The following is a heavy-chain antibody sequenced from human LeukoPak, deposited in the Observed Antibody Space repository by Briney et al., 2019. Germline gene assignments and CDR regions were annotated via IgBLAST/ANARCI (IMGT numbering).Heavy chain of an antibody. V-gene: IGHV3-21*01. D-gene: IGHD3-16*02. CDR2: ISSSSSYI. CDR3: ARDTIMITFGGVISHGDY. CDR1: GFTFSSYS. J-gene: IGHJ4*02. Sequence: KSGGSLRLSCAASGFTFSSYSMNWVRQAPGKGLEWVSSISSSSSYIYYADSVKGRFTISRDNAKNSLYLQMNSLRAEDTAVYYCARDTIMITFGGVISHGDYWGQGTLVTVSS.